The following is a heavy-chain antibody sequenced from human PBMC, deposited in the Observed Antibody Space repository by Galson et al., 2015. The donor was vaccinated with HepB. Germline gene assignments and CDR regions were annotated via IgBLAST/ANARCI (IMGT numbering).Heavy chain of an antibody. CDR3: TPWAVVDATFY. D-gene: IGHD2-8*02. CDR1: GFTFKNAW. V-gene: IGHV3-15*07. Sequence: SLRLSCAASGFTFKNAWMYWVRQAPGKGLEWVGRIKSKTDGETADYPESVKGRFTISRDDSKNTLYLQMNSLKTEDTALYYCTPWAVVDATFYWGQGTLVTVSP. J-gene: IGHJ4*02. CDR2: IKSKTDGETA.